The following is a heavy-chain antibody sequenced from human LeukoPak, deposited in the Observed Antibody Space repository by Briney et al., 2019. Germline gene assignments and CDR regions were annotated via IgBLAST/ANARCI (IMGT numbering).Heavy chain of an antibody. CDR3: ARGRYCSAGGCYFDS. J-gene: IGHJ4*02. CDR1: GFIVSSRY. CDR2: IKHDGSDK. D-gene: IGHD2-15*01. V-gene: IGHV3-7*04. Sequence: GGSLRLSCAASGFIVSSRYMSWVRQAPGKGLEWVANIKHDGSDKYYVGSVKGRFTISRDNAKNSLYLQMNSLRAEDTAVYYCARGRYCSAGGCYFDSWGQGTLVTVSS.